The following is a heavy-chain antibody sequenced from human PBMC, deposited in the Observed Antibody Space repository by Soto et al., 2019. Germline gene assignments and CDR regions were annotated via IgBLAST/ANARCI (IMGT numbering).Heavy chain of an antibody. J-gene: IGHJ4*02. CDR2: IYYSGST. V-gene: IGHV4-31*03. Sequence: QVQLQESGPGLVKPSQTLSLTCTVSGGSISSGGYYWSWIRQHPGKGLEWIGYIYYSGSTYYNPALKSRVTISVDTSKNQFSLKLSSVTAADTAVYYCARDSMAQEYFDYWGQGTLVTVSS. CDR3: ARDSMAQEYFDY. CDR1: GGSISSGGYY. D-gene: IGHD2-2*01.